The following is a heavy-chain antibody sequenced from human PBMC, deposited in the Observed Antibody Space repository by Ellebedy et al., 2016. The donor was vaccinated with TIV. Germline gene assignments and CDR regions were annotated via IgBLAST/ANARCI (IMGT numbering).Heavy chain of an antibody. CDR1: GDSISTNY. J-gene: IGHJ6*02. CDR2: IYHSGST. Sequence: MPSETLSLTCTISGDSISTNYWSWIRQPPGKGLEWIGYIYHSGSTNYNPSLESRVTMSVDTSTSQFSLKLSSVTAADTAVYYCARGEVTLYYYGMDVWGQGTTVTVSS. V-gene: IGHV4-59*01. CDR3: ARGEVTLYYYGMDV.